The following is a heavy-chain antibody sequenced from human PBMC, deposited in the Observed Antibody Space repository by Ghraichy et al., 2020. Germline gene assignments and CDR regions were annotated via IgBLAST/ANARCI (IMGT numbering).Heavy chain of an antibody. J-gene: IGHJ3*02. D-gene: IGHD3-22*01. CDR1: GGSIASGDYS. V-gene: IGHV4-30-2*01. CDR3: ARAPYDDDGFYDDAFDI. Sequence: SETLSLTCAVSGGSIASGDYSWSWIRQPPGKGLEWIGYIYHSGSTYYSPSLKSRVTLSADRSKNQISLKLSSVTAADTAVYYCARAPYDDDGFYDDAFDIWGQGTMVTVSS. CDR2: IYHSGST.